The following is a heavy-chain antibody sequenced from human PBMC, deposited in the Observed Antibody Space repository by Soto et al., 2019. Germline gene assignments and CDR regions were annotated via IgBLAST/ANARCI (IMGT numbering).Heavy chain of an antibody. Sequence: PGGSLKGSCAAAGFTFNIYGMHWVRQAPDKGLEWVALISYDGSNQYYADSVKGRFTIYRENSKNTLFLQMNSLRADDTAVYYCAKDHASGQGSSESWGQGTLVT. CDR1: GFTFNIYG. V-gene: IGHV3-30*18. J-gene: IGHJ5*02. CDR2: ISYDGSNQ. CDR3: AKDHASGQGSSES.